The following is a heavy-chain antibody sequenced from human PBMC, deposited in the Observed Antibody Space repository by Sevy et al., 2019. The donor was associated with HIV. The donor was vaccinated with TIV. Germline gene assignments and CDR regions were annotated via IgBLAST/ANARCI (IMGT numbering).Heavy chain of an antibody. V-gene: IGHV3-30*04. CDR3: ASCSRGRDDNDISLVISKGLDS. CDR1: GFGFSNYD. CDR2: ISYEGSNK. Sequence: GGSLRLSCPASGFGFSNYDMHWVRQAPGKGLEWVAAISYEGSNKYYADSVRGRFTISRDNSKNTLYLQMNSLRADDTAIYYCASCSRGRDDNDISLVISKGLDSWGQGTLVTVSS. J-gene: IGHJ4*02. D-gene: IGHD3-22*01.